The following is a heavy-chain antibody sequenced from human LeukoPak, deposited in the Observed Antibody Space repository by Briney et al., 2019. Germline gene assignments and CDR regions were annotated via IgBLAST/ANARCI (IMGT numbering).Heavy chain of an antibody. CDR2: MSGSST. V-gene: IGHV3-23*01. CDR1: AFTFSNYA. J-gene: IGHJ6*02. CDR3: ARDLVGATSGMDV. Sequence: GGSLRLSCAASAFTFSNYAMSWVRQAPGKGLEWVSLMSGSSTYYADSVRGRFTISRDNSKNTLYLQMNSLRAEDTAVYYCARDLVGATSGMDVWGQGTTVTVSS. D-gene: IGHD1-26*01.